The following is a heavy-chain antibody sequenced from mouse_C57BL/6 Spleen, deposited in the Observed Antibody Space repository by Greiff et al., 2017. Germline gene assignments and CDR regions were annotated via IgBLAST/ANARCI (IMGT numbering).Heavy chain of an antibody. CDR1: GYTFTSYW. Sequence: VQLQQPGAELVRPGSSVKLSCKASGYTFTSYWMHWVKQRPIQGLEWIGAIDPETGGTAYNQKFKGKAILTADKSSSTAYMELRSLTSEDSAVYYCTPATGTWFAYWGQGTLVTVSA. CDR3: TPATGTWFAY. J-gene: IGHJ3*01. CDR2: IDPETGGT. D-gene: IGHD4-1*01. V-gene: IGHV1-15*01.